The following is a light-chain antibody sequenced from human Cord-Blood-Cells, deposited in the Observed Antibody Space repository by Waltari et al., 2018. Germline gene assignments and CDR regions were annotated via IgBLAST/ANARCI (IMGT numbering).Light chain of an antibody. V-gene: IGKV1-16*02. CDR1: QGIRTY. Sequence: DLQLAQSPSSLSASVEDRVTITCRASQGIRTYLAWFQQKPGKAPKSLIYAASSLQSGLPSKYSGSGSETDITLTISSLQPVDVATYYGQQYNSYPLTGGGGTKVEIK. J-gene: IGKJ4*02. CDR2: AAS. CDR3: QQYNSYPLT.